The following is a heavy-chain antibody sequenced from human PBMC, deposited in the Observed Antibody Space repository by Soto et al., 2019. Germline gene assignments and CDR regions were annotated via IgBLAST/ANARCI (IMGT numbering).Heavy chain of an antibody. CDR3: ARGAYNDYSHWFDP. D-gene: IGHD4-4*01. CDR1: GYSFTRHD. CDR2: MNPNSGNA. J-gene: IGHJ5*02. Sequence: QVQLLQSGAEVRKPGASVRVSCKATGYSFTRHDINWLRQAAGQGLEWMGWMNPNSGNAVYAQKFQGRVTMTRNTSITTADIEVTSLKSEDTAVYFCARGAYNDYSHWFDPWGQGTLVTVSS. V-gene: IGHV1-8*01.